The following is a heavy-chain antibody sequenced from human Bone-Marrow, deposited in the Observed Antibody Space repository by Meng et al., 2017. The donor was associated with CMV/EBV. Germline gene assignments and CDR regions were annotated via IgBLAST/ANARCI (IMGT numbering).Heavy chain of an antibody. Sequence: SYYWSWIRQPPGKGLEWIGEINHSGSTNYNPSLKSRVTISVDTSKNQFSLKLSSVTAADTAVYYCARGSPPWYYGSGSYYNHYFDYWGQGTLVTVSS. CDR2: INHSGST. J-gene: IGHJ4*02. V-gene: IGHV4-34*01. D-gene: IGHD3-10*01. CDR1: SYY. CDR3: ARGSPPWYYGSGSYYNHYFDY.